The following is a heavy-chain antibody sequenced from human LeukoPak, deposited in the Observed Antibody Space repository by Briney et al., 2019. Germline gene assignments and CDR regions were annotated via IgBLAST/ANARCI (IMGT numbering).Heavy chain of an antibody. CDR1: GFTFSSYS. Sequence: GGSLRLSCAASGFTFSSYSMNWVRQAPGKGLEWVSSISSSSSYIYYADSVKGRFTISRDNAKNSLYLQMNSLRAEGTAVYYCARSRGYSGYIFDYWGQGTLVTVSS. V-gene: IGHV3-21*01. D-gene: IGHD5-12*01. J-gene: IGHJ4*02. CDR3: ARSRGYSGYIFDY. CDR2: ISSSSSYI.